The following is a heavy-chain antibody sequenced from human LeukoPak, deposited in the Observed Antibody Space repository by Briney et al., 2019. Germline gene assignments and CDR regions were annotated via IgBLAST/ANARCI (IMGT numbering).Heavy chain of an antibody. CDR2: IGSGSGGIT. V-gene: IGHV3-23*01. CDR3: AKNYESGRGVPYGMDV. J-gene: IGHJ6*02. Sequence: GGSLRLSCAASGFTFSSYAMRWVRQAPGKELEWVSAIGSGSGGITIYADSVKGRFTISRDNSKNTLYLQMSSLRDEDTAVYYCAKNYESGRGVPYGMDVWGQGTTVTVSS. CDR1: GFTFSSYA. D-gene: IGHD3-10*01.